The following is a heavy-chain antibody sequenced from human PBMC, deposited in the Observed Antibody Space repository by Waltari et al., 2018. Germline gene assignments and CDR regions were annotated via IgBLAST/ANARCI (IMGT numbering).Heavy chain of an antibody. D-gene: IGHD2-2*01. J-gene: IGHJ4*02. Sequence: MESGGGVVHSGGSLRLSCALAEFTFRTSLIHWVRQAPGKGLEWVSAMSYDGFSKYYADSVRDRFTIARDNSKNTVYVDINNLTPEDTAVYYCAREGGTSGYSGFVDSWGQGTQVTVSS. CDR2: MSYDGFSK. V-gene: IGHV3-30*06. CDR3: AREGGTSGYSGFVDS. CDR1: EFTFRTSL.